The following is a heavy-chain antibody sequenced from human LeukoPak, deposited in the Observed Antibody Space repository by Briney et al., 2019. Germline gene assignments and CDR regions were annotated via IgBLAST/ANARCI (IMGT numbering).Heavy chain of an antibody. Sequence: GEAPKISCKGSGYSFTSYWIGWVRQMPGKGLEWMGIIYPGDSDTRYSPSFQGQVTISADKSISTAYLQWSSLKASDTAMYYCARHPVGVAAAAERIFAFGIWGQGTMVTVSS. V-gene: IGHV5-51*01. D-gene: IGHD6-13*01. J-gene: IGHJ3*02. CDR2: IYPGDSDT. CDR3: ARHPVGVAAAAERIFAFGI. CDR1: GYSFTSYW.